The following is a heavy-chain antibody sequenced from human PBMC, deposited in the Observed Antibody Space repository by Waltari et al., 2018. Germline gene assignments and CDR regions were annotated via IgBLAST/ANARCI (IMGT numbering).Heavy chain of an antibody. CDR1: GYTFTSCD. CDR2: MNTTSGNE. D-gene: IGHD1-26*01. CDR3: AAEKWERQGGYYYYGMDV. J-gene: IGHJ6*02. V-gene: IGHV1-8*01. Sequence: QVQLVQSGAEVKKPGASVKVSCKASGYTFTSCDINWVRQVSGQGLEGMGWMNTTSGNENTAQKFQGRVTMTMDISTSTAYMDLSSLTSEDTAVYYCAAEKWERQGGYYYYGMDVWGQGTTVTVS.